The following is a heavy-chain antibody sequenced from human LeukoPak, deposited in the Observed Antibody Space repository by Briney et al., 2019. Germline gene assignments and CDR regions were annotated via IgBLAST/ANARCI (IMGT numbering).Heavy chain of an antibody. D-gene: IGHD3-3*01. CDR1: GFTFSSYA. CDR2: ISGSGGST. Sequence: TGGSLRLSCAASGFTFSSYAMSWVSQDPGKGLEWVSAISGSGGSTYYADSVKGRFTISRDNSKNTLYLQMISLRAEDTAVYYCAKAQSITIFGVVMGGGFDRWGQGTLVTVS. CDR3: AKAQSITIFGVVMGGGFDR. V-gene: IGHV3-23*01. J-gene: IGHJ5*02.